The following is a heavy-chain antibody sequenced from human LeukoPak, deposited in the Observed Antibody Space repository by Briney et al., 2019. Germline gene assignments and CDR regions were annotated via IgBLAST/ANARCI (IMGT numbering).Heavy chain of an antibody. CDR3: ARMDMDIAMVTNYLDH. CDR1: GYTFTSHY. Sequence: ASVKISCKASGYTFTSHYMHWVRQAPGQGLEWMGVIHPSGSSTNYAQKFQGRLTMTKDTSTSTVYIELDSLTSDDTAVYYCARMDMDIAMVTNYLDHWGQGTLVIASS. D-gene: IGHD5-18*01. CDR2: IHPSGSST. J-gene: IGHJ4*02. V-gene: IGHV1-46*01.